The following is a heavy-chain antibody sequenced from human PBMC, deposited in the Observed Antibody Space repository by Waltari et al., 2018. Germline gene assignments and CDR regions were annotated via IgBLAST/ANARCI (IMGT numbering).Heavy chain of an antibody. CDR2: IIPFLDIT. V-gene: IGHV1-69*04. CDR3: ARDGGIAVRPGRGSTFDY. J-gene: IGHJ4*02. D-gene: IGHD6-6*01. Sequence: QVQLVQSGAEVKKPGSSVKVSCKDSGGTFSSYGISGVRQAPGHGLEWMGRIIPFLDITNYAQKFQGRVTITADKSTSTGYMELSSLRSEDTAVYYCARDGGIAVRPGRGSTFDYWGQGTLVTVSS. CDR1: GGTFSSYG.